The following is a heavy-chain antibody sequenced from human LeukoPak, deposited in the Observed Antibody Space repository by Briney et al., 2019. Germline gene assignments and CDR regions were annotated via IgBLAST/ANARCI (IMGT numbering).Heavy chain of an antibody. CDR1: GFTFSSYA. J-gene: IGHJ1*01. Sequence: GGSLRLSCAASGFTFSSYAMSWVRQAPGKGLEWVGRIKSKTDGGTTDYAAPVKGRFTISRDDSKNTLYLQMNSLKTEDTAVYYCTRESEGLTVTTSEYFQHWGQGTLVTVSS. CDR2: IKSKTDGGTT. V-gene: IGHV3-15*01. CDR3: TRESEGLTVTTSEYFQH. D-gene: IGHD4-17*01.